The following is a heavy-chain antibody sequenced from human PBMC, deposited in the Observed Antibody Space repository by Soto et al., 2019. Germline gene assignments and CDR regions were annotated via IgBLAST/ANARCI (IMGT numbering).Heavy chain of an antibody. Sequence: PGGSLRLSCVASGSTFSSYGVSWVRQAPGKGLEWVSYISSSSSTINYADSVRGRFTISRDNAKNSLYLQMNNLRAEDTAVYSCARGYRSGSYYSWGQGTLVTVSS. CDR1: GSTFSSYG. V-gene: IGHV3-48*01. D-gene: IGHD3-10*01. J-gene: IGHJ4*02. CDR3: ARGYRSGSYYS. CDR2: ISSSSSTI.